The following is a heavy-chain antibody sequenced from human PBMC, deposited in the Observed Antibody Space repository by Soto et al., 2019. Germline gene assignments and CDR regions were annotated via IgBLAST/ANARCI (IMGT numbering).Heavy chain of an antibody. V-gene: IGHV4-34*01. CDR3: ARDKGIVVVPAAKYYYYYMDV. Sequence: SETLSLTCAVYGGSFSGYYWSWIRQPPGKGLEWIGEINHSGSTNYNPSLKSRVTISVDTSKNQFSLKLSSVTAADTAVYYCARDKGIVVVPAAKYYYYYMDVWGKGTTVTVSS. CDR1: GGSFSGYY. J-gene: IGHJ6*03. CDR2: INHSGST. D-gene: IGHD2-2*01.